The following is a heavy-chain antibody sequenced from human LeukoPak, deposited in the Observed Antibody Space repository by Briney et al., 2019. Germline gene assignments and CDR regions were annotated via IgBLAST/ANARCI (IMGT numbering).Heavy chain of an antibody. CDR2: ISGSGGST. V-gene: IGHV3-23*01. D-gene: IGHD6-13*01. Sequence: GGSLRLSCAASGFTFSSYAMSWVRQAPGKGLGWVSAISGSGGSTYYADSVKGRFTISRDNSKNTLYLQMNSLRAEDTAVYYCAKSGAAAQLYYYYGMDVWGQGTTVTVSS. CDR3: AKSGAAAQLYYYYGMDV. CDR1: GFTFSSYA. J-gene: IGHJ6*02.